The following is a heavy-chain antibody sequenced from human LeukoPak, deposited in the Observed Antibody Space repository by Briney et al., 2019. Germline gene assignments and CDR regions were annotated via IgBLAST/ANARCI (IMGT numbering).Heavy chain of an antibody. J-gene: IGHJ4*02. CDR1: GGSFSGYF. CDR2: INESGST. V-gene: IGHV4-34*01. D-gene: IGHD7-27*01. Sequence: SETLSLTCAVFGGSFSGYFWSWIRQPPGKGLEWIGEINESGSTNYNPSLKSRVTISIDTSKNHFSLKLSSVTAADTAVYYCARDGPGDNYFDYWGQGTLVTVSS. CDR3: ARDGPGDNYFDY.